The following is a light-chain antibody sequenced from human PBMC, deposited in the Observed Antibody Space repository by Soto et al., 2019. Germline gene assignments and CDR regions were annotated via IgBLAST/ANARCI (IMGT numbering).Light chain of an antibody. CDR3: QQYGSSLWT. V-gene: IGKV3-20*01. Sequence: EVVLTHSPATLSLSLGERATLSCRASQSVSSYLAWYQQKPGQAPRLLIYNASNRATGIPDRFSGSGSGTDFTLTISRLEPEDFAVYYCQQYGSSLWTFGQGTKVDI. J-gene: IGKJ1*01. CDR1: QSVSSY. CDR2: NAS.